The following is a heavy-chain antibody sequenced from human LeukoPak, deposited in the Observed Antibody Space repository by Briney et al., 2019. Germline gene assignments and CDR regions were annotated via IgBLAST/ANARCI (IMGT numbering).Heavy chain of an antibody. V-gene: IGHV3-11*01. Sequence: PGGSLRLSCAASGFTFSDNYMSWIRQAPGKGLEWVSYISSSGSTIYYADSVKGRFTISRDNAKNSLYLQMNSLRAEDTAVYYCARDERYSSGWYDYWGQGTLVTVSS. CDR1: GFTFSDNY. CDR2: ISSSGSTI. CDR3: ARDERYSSGWYDY. D-gene: IGHD6-19*01. J-gene: IGHJ4*02.